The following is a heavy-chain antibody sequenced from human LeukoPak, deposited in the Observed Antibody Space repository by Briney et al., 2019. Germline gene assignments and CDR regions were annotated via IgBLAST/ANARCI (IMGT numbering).Heavy chain of an antibody. Sequence: GGSLRLSCAASGFTFSSYAMSWVRQAPGKGLEWVSAISGSGGSTYYADSVKGRFTISRDNSKNTLYLQMNSLRAEDTAVYYCANYLEHAEVTDYWGQGTLVTVSS. D-gene: IGHD1-1*01. J-gene: IGHJ4*02. V-gene: IGHV3-23*01. CDR1: GFTFSSYA. CDR3: ANYLEHAEVTDY. CDR2: ISGSGGST.